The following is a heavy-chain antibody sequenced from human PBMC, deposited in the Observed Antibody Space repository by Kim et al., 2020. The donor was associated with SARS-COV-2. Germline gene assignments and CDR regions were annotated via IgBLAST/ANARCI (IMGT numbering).Heavy chain of an antibody. Sequence: RIQGRATMTRDTSPSTVYMELSSLRSEDTAVYYCARGVLLWFGENVYFDYWGQGTLVTVSS. J-gene: IGHJ4*02. CDR3: ARGVLLWFGENVYFDY. D-gene: IGHD3-10*01. V-gene: IGHV1-46*01.